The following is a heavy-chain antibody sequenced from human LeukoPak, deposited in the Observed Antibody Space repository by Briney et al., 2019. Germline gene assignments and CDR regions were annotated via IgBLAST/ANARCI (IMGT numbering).Heavy chain of an antibody. CDR1: GASVATGDYY. J-gene: IGHJ4*02. Sequence: SQTLSLTCTVSGASVATGDYYWTWIRQPAGKTLEWIGRIYSSGYTVYSPSLKSRVTISLDTSKNQFSLTLNSVTDADTAVYYCARDVVVVPAATLGPYFDYWGQGTLVTVSS. CDR2: IYSSGYT. V-gene: IGHV4-61*02. D-gene: IGHD2-2*01. CDR3: ARDVVVVPAATLGPYFDY.